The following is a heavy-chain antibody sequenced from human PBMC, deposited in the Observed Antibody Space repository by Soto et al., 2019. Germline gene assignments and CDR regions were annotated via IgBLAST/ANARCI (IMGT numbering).Heavy chain of an antibody. J-gene: IGHJ6*02. CDR3: AKDISDGGNEYYYYGMDV. CDR2: ISWKSGSI. Sequence: GGSLRLSCAASGFTFDDYAMHWVRQAPGKGLEWVSGISWKSGSIGYADSVKGRFTISRDNAKNSLYLQMNSLRAEDTAFFFCAKDISDGGNEYYYYGMDVWGQGTTVTVSS. D-gene: IGHD3-16*01. CDR1: GFTFDDYA. V-gene: IGHV3-9*01.